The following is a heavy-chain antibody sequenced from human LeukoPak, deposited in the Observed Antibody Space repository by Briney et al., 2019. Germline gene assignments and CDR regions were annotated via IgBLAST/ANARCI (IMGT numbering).Heavy chain of an antibody. D-gene: IGHD3-10*01. CDR3: ARTTTPHYYGSGSYALGY. CDR2: IKQDGSEK. V-gene: IGHV3-7*02. CDR1: GFTFSSYW. J-gene: IGHJ4*02. Sequence: GGSLRLSCAASGFTFSSYWMSWVAQAPGKGLEWVANIKQDGSEKYYVDSVKGRFTISRDNAKNSLYLQMSSLSAEDTAVYYCARTTTPHYYGSGSYALGYWGQGTLVTVPS.